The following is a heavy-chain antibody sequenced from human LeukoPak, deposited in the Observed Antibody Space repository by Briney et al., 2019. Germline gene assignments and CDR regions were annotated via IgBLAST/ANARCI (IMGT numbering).Heavy chain of an antibody. CDR3: ARGPTYRGGDCYSGAYYYYMDV. CDR1: GGSFSGYY. Sequence: PSEALSLTCAVYGGSFSGYYWSWIRHPPGKGLEWIGEINHRGGINYNPSLKSRVTMSVDTSKNQFSLRLSSVTAADTAVYYCARGPTYRGGDCYSGAYYYYMDVWGKGTTVTVSS. J-gene: IGHJ6*03. V-gene: IGHV4-34*01. D-gene: IGHD2-21*02. CDR2: INHRGGI.